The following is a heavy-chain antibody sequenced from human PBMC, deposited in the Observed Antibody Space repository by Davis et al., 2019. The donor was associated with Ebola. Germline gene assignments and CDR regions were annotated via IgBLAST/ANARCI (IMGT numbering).Heavy chain of an antibody. Sequence: SETLSLTCTVSGGSISSYYWSWFRQPPGKGLEWIGYIYYSGNTNYNPSLKSRVSISVDTSRHQFSLKLSSVTAADTAVYFCARGEGWFDPWGQGTLVTVSS. CDR2: IYYSGNT. J-gene: IGHJ5*02. V-gene: IGHV4-59*08. D-gene: IGHD3-10*01. CDR1: GGSISSYY. CDR3: ARGEGWFDP.